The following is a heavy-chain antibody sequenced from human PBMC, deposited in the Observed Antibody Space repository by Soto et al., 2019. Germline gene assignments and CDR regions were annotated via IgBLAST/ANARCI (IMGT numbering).Heavy chain of an antibody. D-gene: IGHD6-13*01. CDR3: ALQRWYRGHDGMDV. J-gene: IGHJ6*02. CDR2: IIPIFGTA. CDR1: GGTFSSYA. Sequence: SVEVSCKASGGTFSSYAISWVRQAPGEGLEWMGGIIPIFGTANYAQKFQGRVTITADESTSTAYMELSSLTSEDTAVYYCALQRWYRGHDGMDVCGQGTTVTVYS. V-gene: IGHV1-69*13.